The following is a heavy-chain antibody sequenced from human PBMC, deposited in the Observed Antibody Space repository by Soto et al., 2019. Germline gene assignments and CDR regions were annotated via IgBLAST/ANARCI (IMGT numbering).Heavy chain of an antibody. D-gene: IGHD6-19*01. CDR1: GFTFSSYG. Sequence: GGSLRLSCAASGFTFSSYGMHWVRQAPGKGLEWVAVISYDGSNKYYADSVKGRFTISRDNSKNTLYLQMNSLRAEDTAVYYCAKDWDDLYSSGWYPQRFYGMDVWGQGTTVTVSS. CDR2: ISYDGSNK. CDR3: AKDWDDLYSSGWYPQRFYGMDV. J-gene: IGHJ6*02. V-gene: IGHV3-30*18.